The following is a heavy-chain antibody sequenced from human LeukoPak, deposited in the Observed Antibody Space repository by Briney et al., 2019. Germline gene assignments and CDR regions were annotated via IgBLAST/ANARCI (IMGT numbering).Heavy chain of an antibody. CDR1: GFTFNNYA. V-gene: IGHV3-23*01. Sequence: RGSLRLSCAASGFTFNNYAMSWVRQAPGKGLEWVSLIRGSTYYADSVKGRFTISRDNSQNTLYLQMNSLRAEDTALYYCAKDLGGSTDYWGQGTLVTVSS. CDR3: AKDLGGSTDY. CDR2: IRGST. D-gene: IGHD5-12*01. J-gene: IGHJ4*02.